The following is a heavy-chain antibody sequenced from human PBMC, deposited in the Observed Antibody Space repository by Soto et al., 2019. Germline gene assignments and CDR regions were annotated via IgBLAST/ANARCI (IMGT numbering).Heavy chain of an antibody. CDR1: GGSISSSSYY. CDR2: IYCSGST. V-gene: IGHV4-39*01. D-gene: IGHD3-3*01. Sequence: SETLSLTCTVSGGSISSSSYYWGWIRQPPGNGLEWIGSIYCSGSTYYNPSLKSRVTISVDTSKNQFSLKLSSVTAADTAVYYCANGITICGVVISNTDGWFDPWGQGTLVSVSS. J-gene: IGHJ5*02. CDR3: ANGITICGVVISNTDGWFDP.